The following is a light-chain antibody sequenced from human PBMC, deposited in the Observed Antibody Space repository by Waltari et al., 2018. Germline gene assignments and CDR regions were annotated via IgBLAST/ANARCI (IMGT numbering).Light chain of an antibody. J-gene: IGKJ2*01. CDR2: GAT. CDR3: QQYGSSVMYT. CDR1: QSLTKTY. V-gene: IGKV3-20*01. Sequence: VLTQSPGTLPLSPGERATLSCRASQSLTKTYLAWYQKKPGQAPRLLIDGATSRAAGIPDRFSGRGSGTYFTLTISRLEAEDFAVYYCQQYGSSVMYTFGQGTKLEIK.